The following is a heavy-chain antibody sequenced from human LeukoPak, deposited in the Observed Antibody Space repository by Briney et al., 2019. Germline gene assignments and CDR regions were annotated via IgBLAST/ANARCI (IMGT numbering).Heavy chain of an antibody. Sequence: ASVKVSCKASGYTFTGYYMHWVRQAPGQGLEWMGWINPNSGGTNYAQKFQGWVTMTRDTSTSTAYMELSRLRSDDTAVYYCARGGNLAYCGGDCYWLDYWGQGTLVTVSS. CDR3: ARGGNLAYCGGDCYWLDY. J-gene: IGHJ4*02. D-gene: IGHD2-21*02. V-gene: IGHV1-2*04. CDR2: INPNSGGT. CDR1: GYTFTGYY.